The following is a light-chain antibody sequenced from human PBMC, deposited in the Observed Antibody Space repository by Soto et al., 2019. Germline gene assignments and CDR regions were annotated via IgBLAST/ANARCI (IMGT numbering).Light chain of an antibody. CDR1: SIDVGGFNY. Sequence: QSALTQPASVSGSPGQSITISFTGTSIDVGGFNYVSWYQQHPGKAPKLMIYAVSNRPSGVSHRFSGSKSGNTASLTIFGLQAEDEADYYCSSYTTRSTLEVFGTGTKVTVL. CDR2: AVS. V-gene: IGLV2-14*01. CDR3: SSYTTRSTLEV. J-gene: IGLJ1*01.